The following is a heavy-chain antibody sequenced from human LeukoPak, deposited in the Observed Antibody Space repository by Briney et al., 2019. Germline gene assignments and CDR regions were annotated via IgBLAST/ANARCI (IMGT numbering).Heavy chain of an antibody. CDR1: GFSFSGYY. V-gene: IGHV3-7*05. J-gene: IGHJ4*02. CDR2: IKPGGSEK. Sequence: GGSLRLSCVASGFSFSGYYMSWVRQAPGKGLEWVGNIKPGGSEKYYVDFVKGRFTISRDNAKNSLYLKMNSLRAEDTAVYYCARARTYNRNYPYYFDYWGQGTLVTVSS. D-gene: IGHD1-7*01. CDR3: ARARTYNRNYPYYFDY.